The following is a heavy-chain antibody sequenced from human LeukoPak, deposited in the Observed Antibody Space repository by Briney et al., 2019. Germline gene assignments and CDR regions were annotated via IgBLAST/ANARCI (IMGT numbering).Heavy chain of an antibody. Sequence: SQTLSLTCAVSGGSISSGGYAWSWIRQPAGKGLEWIGYIYHRGSTFYNPSLKSRVTISVDRSKNQFSLKLTSVTAADTAVYYCARVSAATNEADYWGQGTLVTVSP. V-gene: IGHV4-30-2*01. CDR1: GGSISSGGYA. CDR2: IYHRGST. D-gene: IGHD2-15*01. J-gene: IGHJ4*02. CDR3: ARVSAATNEADY.